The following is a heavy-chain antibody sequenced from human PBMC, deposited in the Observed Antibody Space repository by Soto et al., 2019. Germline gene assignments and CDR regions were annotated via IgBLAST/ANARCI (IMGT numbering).Heavy chain of an antibody. D-gene: IGHD2-2*01. J-gene: IGHJ6*02. Sequence: GGSLRLSCAASGFTFSSYAMSWVRQAPGKGLEWVSAISGSGGSTYYADSVKGRFTISRDNSKNTLYLQMNSLRAEDTAVYYCAKDRXGYCSSTSCYWEACMDVWGQGTTVTVSS. V-gene: IGHV3-23*01. CDR1: GFTFSSYA. CDR3: AKDRXGYCSSTSCYWEACMDV. CDR2: ISGSGGST.